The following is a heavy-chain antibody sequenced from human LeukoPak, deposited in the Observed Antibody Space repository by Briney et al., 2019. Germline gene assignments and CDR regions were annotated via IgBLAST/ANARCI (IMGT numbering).Heavy chain of an antibody. CDR3: ASTGGSGNYPGYYYGMDV. CDR1: GYTFTSYG. D-gene: IGHD3-10*01. CDR2: IRAYNGNT. Sequence: GASVKVSCKASGYTFTSYGISWVRQAAGQGLEWMGWIRAYNGNTNYAQRLQGRLSMTTDTSTSTAYMELRSLRSDDTAVYYCASTGGSGNYPGYYYGMDVWGQGTTVTVSS. V-gene: IGHV1-18*01. J-gene: IGHJ6*02.